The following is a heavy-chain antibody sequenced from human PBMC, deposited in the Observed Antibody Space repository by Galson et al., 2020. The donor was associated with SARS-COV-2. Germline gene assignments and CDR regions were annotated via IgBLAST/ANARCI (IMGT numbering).Heavy chain of an antibody. CDR3: ARHHQVVTIFGVVNLYAFDI. CDR1: GYSFTSYW. CDR2: IYPGDSDT. Sequence: GESLKISCKGSGYSFTSYWIGWVRQMPGKGLEWMGIIYPGDSDTRYSPSFQGQVTISADKSISTAYLQWSSLKASDTAMYYCARHHQVVTIFGVVNLYAFDIWGQGTMVTVSS. V-gene: IGHV5-51*01. J-gene: IGHJ3*02. D-gene: IGHD3-3*01.